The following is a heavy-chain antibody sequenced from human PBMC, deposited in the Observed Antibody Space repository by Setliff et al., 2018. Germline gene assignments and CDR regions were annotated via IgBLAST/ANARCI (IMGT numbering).Heavy chain of an antibody. V-gene: IGHV4-30-4*08. CDR3: ARESRYYYDNLGTLDY. Sequence: PSETLSLTCTVSGGSISSGDYYWSWIRQPPGKGLEWIGYIYSRGGTYYNPSLKSRVSISVDTSKNQFSLKLSSVTAADTAVYYCARESRYYYDNLGTLDYWGQGTLVTVSS. CDR2: IYSRGGT. J-gene: IGHJ4*02. D-gene: IGHD3-22*01. CDR1: GGSISSGDYY.